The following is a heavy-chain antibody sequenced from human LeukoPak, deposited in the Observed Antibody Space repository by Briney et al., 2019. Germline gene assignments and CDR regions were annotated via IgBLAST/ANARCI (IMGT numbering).Heavy chain of an antibody. D-gene: IGHD1-26*01. V-gene: IGHV4-59*08. CDR3: ARQAGSFTTFDF. CDR1: SGSISTYY. Sequence: PSETLSLTCTVSSGSISTYYWAWIRRPPGKGLEWIGYISYSGSTKYNPSLTRRVTISLDTSKNQFSLELRSMTAADTAIYYCARQAGSFTTFDFWGQGTLVTVSS. J-gene: IGHJ4*02. CDR2: ISYSGST.